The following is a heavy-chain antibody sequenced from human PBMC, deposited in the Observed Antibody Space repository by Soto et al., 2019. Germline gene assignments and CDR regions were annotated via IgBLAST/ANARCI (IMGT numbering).Heavy chain of an antibody. V-gene: IGHV1-3*01. CDR1: GYTFTSYA. Sequence: ASVKVSCKASGYTFTSYAMHWVRQAPGQRLEWMGWINAGNGNTKYSQKFQGRVTITRDTSASTAYMELSSLRSEDTAVYYCARHESSGWYYFDYWGQGTLVTVLL. CDR3: ARHESSGWYYFDY. CDR2: INAGNGNT. J-gene: IGHJ4*02. D-gene: IGHD6-19*01.